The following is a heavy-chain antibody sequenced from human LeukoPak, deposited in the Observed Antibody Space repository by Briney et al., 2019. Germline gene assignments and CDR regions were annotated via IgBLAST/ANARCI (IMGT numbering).Heavy chain of an antibody. J-gene: IGHJ6*03. V-gene: IGHV3-23*01. D-gene: IGHD3-10*01. CDR1: GFTFSSYA. Sequence: GGSLRLSCAASGFTFSSYAMSWVRQAPGKGLEGVSAISGSGGSTYYADSVKGRFTISRDNSKNTLYLQMNSLRAEDTAVYYCAKGSTMVQGVIIPNYYYYYMDVWGKGTTVTVSS. CDR2: ISGSGGST. CDR3: AKGSTMVQGVIIPNYYYYYMDV.